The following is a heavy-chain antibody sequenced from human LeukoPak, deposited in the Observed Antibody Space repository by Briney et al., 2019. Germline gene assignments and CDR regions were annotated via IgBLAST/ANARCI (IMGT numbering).Heavy chain of an antibody. V-gene: IGHV4-59*02. CDR1: GGSVSGYY. CDR3: ARGRGYDFWSGSAAEYFQH. Sequence: SETLSLTCVVSGGSVSGYYWGWIRQPPGRGLEWIGYVYYSGSTNYNPSLKSRVTISVDTSKNQFSLKLSSVTAADTAVYYCARGRGYDFWSGSAAEYFQHWGQGTLVTVSS. J-gene: IGHJ1*01. CDR2: VYYSGST. D-gene: IGHD3-3*01.